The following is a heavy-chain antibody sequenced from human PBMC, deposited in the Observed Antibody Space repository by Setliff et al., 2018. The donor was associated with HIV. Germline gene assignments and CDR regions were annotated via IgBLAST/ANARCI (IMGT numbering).Heavy chain of an antibody. D-gene: IGHD1-26*01. Sequence: LRLSCTASGFSVTRNYMSWVRQAPGKGLEWVSSISTSSTYIYYADSVKGRFTISRDNAKNSLYLQMNSLRAEDTAVYYCARKGYSGSYGYWGQGTLVTVSS. CDR1: GFSVTRNY. J-gene: IGHJ4*02. CDR3: ARKGYSGSYGY. V-gene: IGHV3-21*01. CDR2: ISTSSTYI.